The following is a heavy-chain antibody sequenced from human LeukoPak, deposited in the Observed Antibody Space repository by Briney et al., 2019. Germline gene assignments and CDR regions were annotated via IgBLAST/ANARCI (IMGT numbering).Heavy chain of an antibody. CDR3: ARSYGDYEDY. CDR2: IYYSGST. Sequence: SETLSLTCTVSGGSTSSYYWSWIRQPPGKGLEWIGYIYYSGSTNYNPSLKSRVTISVDTSKNQFSLKLSSVTAADTAVYYCARSYGDYEDYWGQGTLVTVSS. V-gene: IGHV4-59*01. J-gene: IGHJ4*02. D-gene: IGHD4-17*01. CDR1: GGSTSSYY.